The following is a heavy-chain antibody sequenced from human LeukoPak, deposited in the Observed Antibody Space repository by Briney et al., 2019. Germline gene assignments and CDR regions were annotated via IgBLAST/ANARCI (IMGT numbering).Heavy chain of an antibody. J-gene: IGHJ6*02. CDR3: ARDLFAGATHYYYGMDV. D-gene: IGHD1-26*01. V-gene: IGHV1-18*01. CDR2: ISAYNGNT. Sequence: GASVKVSCKVSGYTLTELSMHWVRQAPGQGLEWMGWISAYNGNTNYAQKLQGRVTMTTDTSTSTAYMELRSLRSDDTAVYYCARDLFAGATHYYYGMDVWGQGTTVTVSS. CDR1: GYTLTELS.